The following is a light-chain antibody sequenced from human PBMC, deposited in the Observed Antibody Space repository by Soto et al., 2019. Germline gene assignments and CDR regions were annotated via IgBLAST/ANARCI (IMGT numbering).Light chain of an antibody. CDR2: SNN. Sequence: QLVLTQPPSASGTPGQRVTISCYGSSSNIGSNTVNWYQQLPGTAPKLLIYSNNQRPSGVADRFSGSKSGTSASLAISGLQSEDEADYYCAAWDDSLNGYVLGTGTKLTVL. V-gene: IGLV1-44*01. J-gene: IGLJ1*01. CDR1: SSNIGSNT. CDR3: AAWDDSLNGYV.